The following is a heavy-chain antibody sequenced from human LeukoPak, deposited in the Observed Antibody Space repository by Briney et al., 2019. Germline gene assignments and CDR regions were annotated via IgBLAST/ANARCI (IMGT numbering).Heavy chain of an antibody. J-gene: IGHJ4*02. V-gene: IGHV3-73*01. CDR1: GFTFSGSA. CDR3: TSTDWYGDYYGGFDY. D-gene: IGHD4-17*01. CDR2: IRSKANSYAT. Sequence: GGSLRLSCAASGFTFSGSAMHWVRQASGKGLEWVGRIRSKANSYATAYAASVKGRFTISRDDSKNTAYLQMNSLKTEDTAVYYCTSTDWYGDYYGGFDYWGQGTLVTVSS.